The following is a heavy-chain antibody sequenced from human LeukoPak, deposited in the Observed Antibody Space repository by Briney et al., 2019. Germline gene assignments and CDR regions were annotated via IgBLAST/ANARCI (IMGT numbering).Heavy chain of an antibody. CDR2: IYDSGST. V-gene: IGHV4-39*07. D-gene: IGHD3-3*01. CDR1: GGSIRSSYYY. Sequence: SETLSLTCTVSGGSIRSSYYYWGWLRQPPGKGLEWIGSIYDSGSTYYNPSLKSRVTISVDTSKNQFSLKLSSVTAADTAVYYCARGAHTYYDFWSGYSGRYYFDYWGQGTLVTVSS. CDR3: ARGAHTYYDFWSGYSGRYYFDY. J-gene: IGHJ4*02.